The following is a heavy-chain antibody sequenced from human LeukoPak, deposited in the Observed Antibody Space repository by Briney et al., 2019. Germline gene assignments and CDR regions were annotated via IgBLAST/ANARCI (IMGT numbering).Heavy chain of an antibody. V-gene: IGHV1-3*01. CDR1: GYTFTNHA. J-gene: IGHJ5*02. D-gene: IGHD3-22*01. Sequence: ASVKVSCKAFGYTFTNHAMHWVRQAPGQRLEWMGWINAGNGNTKYSQKFQGRVTITRDTSASTAYMELSSLRSEDTAVYYCARCHSSGYYCSLGFDPWGQGTLVTVSS. CDR2: INAGNGNT. CDR3: ARCHSSGYYCSLGFDP.